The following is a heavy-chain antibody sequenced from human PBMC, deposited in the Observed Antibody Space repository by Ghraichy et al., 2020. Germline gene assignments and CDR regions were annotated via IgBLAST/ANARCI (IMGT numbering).Heavy chain of an antibody. Sequence: SETLSLTCTVSGGSVSSGSYYWSWIRQPPGKGLEWIGYIYYSGSTNYNPSLKSRVTISVDTSKNQFSLKLSSVTAADTAVYYCARTPWDYVSFDYWGQGTLVTVSS. V-gene: IGHV4-61*01. CDR1: GGSVSSGSYY. CDR3: ARTPWDYVSFDY. CDR2: IYYSGST. D-gene: IGHD3-16*01. J-gene: IGHJ4*02.